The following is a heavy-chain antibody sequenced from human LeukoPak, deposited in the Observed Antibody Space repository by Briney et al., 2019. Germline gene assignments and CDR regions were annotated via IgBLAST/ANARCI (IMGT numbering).Heavy chain of an antibody. CDR3: ATDVHLLRDY. CDR2: FDPEDGET. D-gene: IGHD2-15*01. J-gene: IGHJ4*02. CDR1: GYTLTELS. V-gene: IGHV1-24*01. Sequence: GATVKVSCKVSGYTLTELSMHWVRQAPGKGLEWMGGFDPEDGETIYAQKFQGRVTMTEHTSTDTAYMELSRLRSEDTAVYYCATDVHLLRDYWGQGTLVTVSS.